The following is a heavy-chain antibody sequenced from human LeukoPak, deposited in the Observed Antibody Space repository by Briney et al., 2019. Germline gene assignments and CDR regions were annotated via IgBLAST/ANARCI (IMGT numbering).Heavy chain of an antibody. CDR3: ARRGSGWYWGY. Sequence: XXXXPXXXLEWIGEINHSGSTNHNPSLKSRVTISVDTSKNQFSLKLSSVTAADTAVYYCARRGSGWYWGYWGQGTLVTVSS. V-gene: IGHV4-34*01. CDR2: INHSGST. J-gene: IGHJ4*02. D-gene: IGHD6-19*01.